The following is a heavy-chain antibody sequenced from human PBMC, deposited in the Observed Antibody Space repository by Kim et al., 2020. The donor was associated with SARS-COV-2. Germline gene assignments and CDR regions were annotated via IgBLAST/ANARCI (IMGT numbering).Heavy chain of an antibody. Sequence: SETLSLTCAVYGGSFSGYYWSWIRQPPGKGLEWIGEINHSGSTNYNPSLKSRVTISVDTSKNQFSLKLSSVTAADTAVYYCARFLYYYGSGSYYIPRGILDYWGQGTLVTVSS. CDR3: ARFLYYYGSGSYYIPRGILDY. CDR2: INHSGST. J-gene: IGHJ4*02. V-gene: IGHV4-34*01. D-gene: IGHD3-10*01. CDR1: GGSFSGYY.